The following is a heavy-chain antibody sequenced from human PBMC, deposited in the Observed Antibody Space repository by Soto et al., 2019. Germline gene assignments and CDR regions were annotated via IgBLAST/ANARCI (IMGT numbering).Heavy chain of an antibody. Sequence: QLQLQESGPGLVKPSETLSLTCTVSGGSISSSSYYWGWIRQPPGKGLEWIGRIYYSGSTYYNPSHKSRVTISVDTSKNQFSLKLSSVTAADTAVYYCARSLYLDGRFDPWGQGTLVTVSS. V-gene: IGHV4-39*01. CDR1: GGSISSSSYY. CDR2: IYYSGST. CDR3: ARSLYLDGRFDP. D-gene: IGHD1-1*01. J-gene: IGHJ5*02.